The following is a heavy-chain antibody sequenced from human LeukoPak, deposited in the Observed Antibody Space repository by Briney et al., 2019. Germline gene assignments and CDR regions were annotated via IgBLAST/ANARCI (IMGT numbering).Heavy chain of an antibody. CDR3: AVPGPFHTAMVTPPFRGYMDV. CDR2: INAGNGNT. J-gene: IGHJ6*03. CDR1: GYTFTSYA. D-gene: IGHD5-18*01. V-gene: IGHV1-3*01. Sequence: ASVKVSCKASGYTFTSYAMHWVRQAPGQRLEWMGWINAGNGNTKYSQKFQGRVTITRDTSASTAYMELSSLRSEDTAVYYCAVPGPFHTAMVTPPFRGYMDVWGKGTTVTVSS.